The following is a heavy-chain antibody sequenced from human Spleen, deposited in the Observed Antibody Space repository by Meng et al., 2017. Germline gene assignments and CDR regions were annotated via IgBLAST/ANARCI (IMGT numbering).Heavy chain of an antibody. J-gene: IGHJ4*02. V-gene: IGHV5-51*01. D-gene: IGHD3-22*01. CDR2: ISPDDSDT. CDR3: ARQCRRRYYYDSSGYYNFDY. CDR1: GYDFTAYW. Sequence: GSRKISGKGSGYDFTAYWIGWVRQMPGKGLEWMGIISPDDSDTTYSPSFQGQVTISADKSISTAYLQWSSLKASDTAMYYCARQCRRRYYYDSSGYYNFDYWGQGTLVTVSS.